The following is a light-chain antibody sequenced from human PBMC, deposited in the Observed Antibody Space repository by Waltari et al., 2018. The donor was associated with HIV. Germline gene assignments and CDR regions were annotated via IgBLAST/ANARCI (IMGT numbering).Light chain of an antibody. V-gene: IGLV2-23*02. CDR2: EVS. CDR1: SSDVGGYNL. CDR3: CAYAGSTTYVI. Sequence: QSALTQPASVSGSPGQSITISCTGTSSDVGGYNLVSWYQQHPGKAPKLMIYEVSKRPSGVSNRFSGSKSGNPASLTISGLQAEDEADYCCCAYAGSTTYVIFGWGTKLTVL. J-gene: IGLJ2*01.